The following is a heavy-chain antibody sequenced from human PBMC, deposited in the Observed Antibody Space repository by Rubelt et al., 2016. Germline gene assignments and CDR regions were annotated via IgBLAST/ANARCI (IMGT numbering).Heavy chain of an antibody. Sequence: EVQLVESGGGLVKPGGSLRLSCAASGFTFSSYWMHWVRQAPGKGLVWVSAISGSGGSTYYADSVKGRFTISRDNSKNTLYLQMNSLRAEDTAVYYCAKDMSSSSSNDYWGQGTLVTVSS. CDR2: ISGSGGST. CDR1: GFTFSSYW. V-gene: IGHV3-23*04. J-gene: IGHJ4*02. D-gene: IGHD6-6*01. CDR3: AKDMSSSSSNDY.